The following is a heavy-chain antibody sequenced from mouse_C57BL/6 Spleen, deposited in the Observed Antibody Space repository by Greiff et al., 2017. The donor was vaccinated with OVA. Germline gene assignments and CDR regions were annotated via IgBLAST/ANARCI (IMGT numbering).Heavy chain of an antibody. CDR2: IYPGDGDT. CDR1: GYAFSSYW. Sequence: QVHVKQSGAELVKPGASVKISCKASGYAFSSYWMNWVKQRPGKGLEWIGQIYPGDGDTNYNGKFKGKATQTADKSSSTAYMQLSSLTSEDSAVYFCARGGKFDYPFAYWGQGTLVTVSA. J-gene: IGHJ3*01. CDR3: ARGGKFDYPFAY. V-gene: IGHV1-80*01. D-gene: IGHD2-4*01.